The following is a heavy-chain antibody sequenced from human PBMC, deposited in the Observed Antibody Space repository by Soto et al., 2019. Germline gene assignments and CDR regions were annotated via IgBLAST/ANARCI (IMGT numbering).Heavy chain of an antibody. J-gene: IGHJ5*02. CDR2: INPSGGST. V-gene: IGHV1-46*03. CDR3: ARRAIRVEYSSSSEVWFDP. D-gene: IGHD6-6*01. CDR1: GYTFTSYY. Sequence: ASGNVSCKASGYTFTSYYMDWVRQAPGQGLEWMGIINPSGGSTSYAQKFQGRVTMTRDTSTSTVYMELSSLRSEDTAVYCCARRAIRVEYSSSSEVWFDPWGEGTLVTVSS.